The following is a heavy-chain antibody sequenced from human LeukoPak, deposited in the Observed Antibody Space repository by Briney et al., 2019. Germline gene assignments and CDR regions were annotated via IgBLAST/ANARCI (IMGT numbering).Heavy chain of an antibody. V-gene: IGHV4-4*07. J-gene: IGHJ4*02. CDR3: ARHGRHQDFDY. Sequence: SETLSLTCTVSGGSISSYYWSWIRQPAGKGLEWIGRLYTSGSTNYNPSPKSRVTMSVDTSKNQFSLNLSSATAADTAVYYCARHGRHQDFDYWGQGTLVTVSS. CDR2: LYTSGST. CDR1: GGSISSYY. D-gene: IGHD5-24*01.